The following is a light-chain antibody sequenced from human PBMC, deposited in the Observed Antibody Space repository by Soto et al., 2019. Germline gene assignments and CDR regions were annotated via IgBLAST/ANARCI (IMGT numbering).Light chain of an antibody. Sequence: EIVLTQSPGTLSLSPGERATLSCRASRSVGNNYLAWYQQRPGQAPNLLIYDASSRATGIPDRISGSGSGTDFTFTITRLEPEDSAMYYCQQYAYSPLNFGGGTKVEIK. CDR2: DAS. CDR3: QQYAYSPLN. J-gene: IGKJ4*01. V-gene: IGKV3-20*01. CDR1: RSVGNNY.